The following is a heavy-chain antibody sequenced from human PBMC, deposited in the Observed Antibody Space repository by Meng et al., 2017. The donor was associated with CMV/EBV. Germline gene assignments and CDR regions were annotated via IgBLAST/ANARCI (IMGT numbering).Heavy chain of an antibody. CDR3: AREEAAAGRTNYYYYGMDV. D-gene: IGHD6-13*01. CDR1: GDRVSSTSAA. Sequence: SQTLSLTCAISGDRVSSTSAAWNWIRQSPSRGLEWLGRTYYRSKWYNDYAVSVKSRITINPDTSKNQFSLQLNSVTPEDTAVYYCAREEAAAGRTNYYYYGMDVWGQGTTVTVSS. V-gene: IGHV6-1*01. CDR2: TYYRSKWYN. J-gene: IGHJ6*02.